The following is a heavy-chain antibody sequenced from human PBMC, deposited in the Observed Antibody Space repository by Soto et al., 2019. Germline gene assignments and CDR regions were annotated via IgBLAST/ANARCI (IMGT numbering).Heavy chain of an antibody. CDR2: ISYDGSNK. Sequence: GGSLRLSCAASGFTFSSYGMHWVRQAPGKGLEWVAVISYDGSNKYYADSVKGRFTISRDNSKNTLYLQMNSLRAEDTAVYYCAKDGSSGWYFPFVVWGQGTLVTVSS. CDR3: AKDGSSGWYFPFVV. J-gene: IGHJ4*02. D-gene: IGHD6-19*01. V-gene: IGHV3-30*18. CDR1: GFTFSSYG.